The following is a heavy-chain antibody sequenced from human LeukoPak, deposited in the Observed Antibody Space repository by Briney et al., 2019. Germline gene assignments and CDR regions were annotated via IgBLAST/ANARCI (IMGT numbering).Heavy chain of an antibody. V-gene: IGHV1-8*01. CDR2: MNPNSGNT. CDR1: GYTSTSYD. J-gene: IGHJ5*02. D-gene: IGHD3-3*01. CDR3: ARGQKYYDFWSGYFPHWFDP. Sequence: ASVKVSCKASGYTSTSYDINWVRQATGQGLEWMGWMNPNSGNTGYAQKFQGRVTMTRNTSISTAYMELSSLRSEDTAVYYCARGQKYYDFWSGYFPHWFDPWGQGTLVTVSS.